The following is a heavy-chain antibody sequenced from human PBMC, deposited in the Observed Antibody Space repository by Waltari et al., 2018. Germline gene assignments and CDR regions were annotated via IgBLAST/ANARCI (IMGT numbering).Heavy chain of an antibody. CDR1: GFTFSSYG. V-gene: IGHV3-33*01. CDR2: RWYDGSNK. J-gene: IGHJ6*02. D-gene: IGHD4-4*01. Sequence: QVQLVESGGGVVQPGRSLRLSCAASGFTFSSYGMHWVRQAPGKGVEWVAVRWYDGSNKYYADSGKGRFTISRDNSKNTLYLQMNSLRAEDTAVYYCARDPSVSRDGMDVWGQGTTVTVSS. CDR3: ARDPSVSRDGMDV.